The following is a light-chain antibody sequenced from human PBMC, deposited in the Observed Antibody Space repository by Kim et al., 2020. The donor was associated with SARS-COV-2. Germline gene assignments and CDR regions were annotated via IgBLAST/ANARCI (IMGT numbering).Light chain of an antibody. CDR2: QDS. CDR3: QAWDSSSVV. V-gene: IGLV3-1*01. CDR1: KLGDKY. J-gene: IGLJ2*01. Sequence: YELTQPPSVSVSPGQTASITCSGDKLGDKYACWYQQKPGQSPVPVIYQDSKRPSGIPERFSGSNSGNTATLTISGTQAMDEADYYCQAWDSSSVV.